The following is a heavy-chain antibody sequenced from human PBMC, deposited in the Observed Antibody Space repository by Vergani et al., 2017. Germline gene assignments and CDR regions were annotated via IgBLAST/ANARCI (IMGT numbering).Heavy chain of an antibody. CDR2: IKQDGSEK. CDR1: GFTFSSYG. Sequence: EVQLEESGGGLVHPGESLRLSCAASGFTFSSYGLHWVRQAPGKGFEWVANIKQDGSEKYYVDSVRGRFTISRDNAKNSLYLQMNSLRAEDTAVYYCAKSVAAALYYYYYMDVWGKGTTVTVSS. J-gene: IGHJ6*03. CDR3: AKSVAAALYYYYYMDV. V-gene: IGHV3-7*03. D-gene: IGHD6-13*01.